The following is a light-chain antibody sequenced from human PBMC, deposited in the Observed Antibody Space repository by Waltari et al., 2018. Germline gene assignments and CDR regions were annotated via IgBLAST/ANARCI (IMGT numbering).Light chain of an antibody. J-gene: IGKJ2*03. CDR3: QQAKSFPFS. Sequence: DIQLTQSPSSLSASVWDRVPITCRASQDISSWVAWCQQRPCKAPKLLIYAASRLQSGVPSRFSGSGSGTDFTLTISSLQPEDFATFYCQQAKSFPFSFGQGTNLEI. V-gene: IGKV1-12*01. CDR2: AAS. CDR1: QDISSW.